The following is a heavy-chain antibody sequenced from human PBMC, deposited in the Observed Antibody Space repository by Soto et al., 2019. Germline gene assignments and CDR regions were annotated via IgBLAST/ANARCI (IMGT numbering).Heavy chain of an antibody. CDR1: GFTFSSYG. CDR3: ARDQGYGGNSYFDY. Sequence: PGGSLRLSCAASGFTFSSYGMHWVRQAPGKGLEWVAVIWYDGSNKYYADSVKGRFTISRDNSKNTLYLQMNSLRAEDTAVYYCARDQGYGGNSYFDYWGQGTLVTVSS. V-gene: IGHV3-33*01. D-gene: IGHD4-17*01. J-gene: IGHJ4*02. CDR2: IWYDGSNK.